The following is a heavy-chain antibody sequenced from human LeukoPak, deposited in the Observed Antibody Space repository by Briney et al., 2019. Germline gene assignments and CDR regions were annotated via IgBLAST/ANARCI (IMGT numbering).Heavy chain of an antibody. CDR2: IKSKTDGGTT. V-gene: IGHV3-15*01. CDR1: GFIYSDYS. CDR3: TTNVERRSYYYYYGMDV. J-gene: IGHJ6*02. D-gene: IGHD1-1*01. Sequence: GGSLRLSCAASGFIYSDYSMNWVRQAPGKGLEWVGRIKSKTDGGTTDYAAPVKGRFTISGDDSKNTLYLQMNSLKTEDTAVYYCTTNVERRSYYYYYGMDVWGQGTTVTVSS.